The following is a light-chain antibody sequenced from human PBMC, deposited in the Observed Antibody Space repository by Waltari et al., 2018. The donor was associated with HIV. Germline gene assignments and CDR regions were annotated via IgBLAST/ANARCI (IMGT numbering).Light chain of an antibody. CDR2: GKN. CDR3: NSRDSSGNHLV. Sequence: SSELPQDPAVSVALGQTVRITCQGDSLRSSYASWYQQKPGHAPVLVIYGKNNRPSGIPERFAGSSSGNTATLTITRAQAEDEADYYCNSRDSSGNHLVFGTGTKVTVL. V-gene: IGLV3-19*01. CDR1: SLRSSY. J-gene: IGLJ1*01.